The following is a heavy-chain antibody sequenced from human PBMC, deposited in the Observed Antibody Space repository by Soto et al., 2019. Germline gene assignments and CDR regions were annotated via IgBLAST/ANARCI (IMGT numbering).Heavy chain of an antibody. J-gene: IGHJ4*02. D-gene: IGHD4-4*01. CDR3: ARDYSKAYYFDY. V-gene: IGHV4-59*01. CDR2: IYYSGST. CDR1: GGSISSYY. Sequence: PSETLSLTCTVSGGSISSYYWSWIRQPPGKGLEWIGYIYYSGSTNYNPSLKSRVTISVDTSKNQFSLKLSSVTAADTAVYYCARDYSKAYYFDYWGQGTLVTVSS.